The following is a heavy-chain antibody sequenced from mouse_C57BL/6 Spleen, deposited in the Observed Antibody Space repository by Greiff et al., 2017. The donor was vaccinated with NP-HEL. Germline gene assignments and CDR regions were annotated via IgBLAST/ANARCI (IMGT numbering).Heavy chain of an antibody. Sequence: GGGGVKPGGSLKLSCAASGFTFSSYGMSWVRQTPDKRLEWVATMRSGGSYTYYPDRVKGRFTISRDNAKNTPYLQMSSLKSEDTAMYDCARSEGDGCNFDYGGQGTTLTVSS. J-gene: IGHJ2*01. CDR3: ARSEGDGCNFDY. V-gene: IGHV5-6*03. D-gene: IGHD3-3*01. CDR1: GFTFSSYG. CDR2: MRSGGSYT.